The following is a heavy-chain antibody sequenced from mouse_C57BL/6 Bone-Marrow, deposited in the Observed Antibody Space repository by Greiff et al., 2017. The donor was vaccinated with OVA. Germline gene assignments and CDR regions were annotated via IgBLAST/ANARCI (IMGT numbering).Heavy chain of an antibody. CDR2: INPNYGTT. Sequence: EVKLMESGPELVKPGASVKISCKASGYSFTDYNMNWVKQSNGKSLEWIGVINPNYGTTSYNQKFKGKATLTVDQSSSTAYMQLNSLTSEDSAVYYCASYGNYRWFAYWGQGTLVTVSA. V-gene: IGHV1-39*01. CDR1: GYSFTDYN. D-gene: IGHD2-1*01. CDR3: ASYGNYRWFAY. J-gene: IGHJ3*01.